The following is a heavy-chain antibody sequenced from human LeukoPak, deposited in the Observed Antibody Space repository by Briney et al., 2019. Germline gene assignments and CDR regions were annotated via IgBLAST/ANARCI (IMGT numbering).Heavy chain of an antibody. CDR3: ARASRYGDSHFDY. V-gene: IGHV3-23*01. Sequence: GGSLRLSCAASGFTFSSYAMSWVRQAPGKGLEWVSVISGSGGSTYYADSVKGRFTISRDNSKNTLYLRMNSLRAEDTAVYYCARASRYGDSHFDYWGQGTLVTVSS. D-gene: IGHD4-17*01. J-gene: IGHJ4*02. CDR1: GFTFSSYA. CDR2: ISGSGGST.